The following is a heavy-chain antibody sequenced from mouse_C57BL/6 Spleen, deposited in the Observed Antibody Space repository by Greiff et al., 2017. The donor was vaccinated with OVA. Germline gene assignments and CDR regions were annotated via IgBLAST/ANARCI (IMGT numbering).Heavy chain of an antibody. CDR2: IDPENGDT. V-gene: IGHV14-4*01. CDR3: TAYYYGSRGSFDY. CDR1: GFNIKDDY. Sequence: VHVKQSGAELVRPGASVKLSCTASGFNIKDDYMHWVKQRPEQGLEWIGWIDPENGDTEYASKFQGKATITADTSSNTAYLQLSSLTSEDTAVYYCTAYYYGSRGSFDYWGQGTTLTVSS. D-gene: IGHD1-1*01. J-gene: IGHJ2*01.